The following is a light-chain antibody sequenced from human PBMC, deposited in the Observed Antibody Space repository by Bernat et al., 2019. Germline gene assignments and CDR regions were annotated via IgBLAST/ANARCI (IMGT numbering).Light chain of an antibody. CDR1: QGIRND. Sequence: AIQMTQSPSSLSASVGDRVTITCRASQGIRNDLGWYQQKPGKAPKLLIYAASSLQSGVPSRFSGSGSGTDFTLTISSLQPEDFAPYYCLQDYNYPRTFGQETKVEIK. V-gene: IGKV1-6*01. CDR2: AAS. J-gene: IGKJ1*01. CDR3: LQDYNYPRT.